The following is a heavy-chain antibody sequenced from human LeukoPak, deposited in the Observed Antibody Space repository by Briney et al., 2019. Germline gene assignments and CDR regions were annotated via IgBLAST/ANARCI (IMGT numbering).Heavy chain of an antibody. CDR2: ISGSGGST. Sequence: PGGSLRLSCAASGFTFSSYAMSWVRQAPGKGLEWVSAISGSGGSTYYADSVKGRFTISRDNSKNTLYLQMNSLRAEDTAVYYCAKDPAPPYDSSGDLLQYYFDYWGQGTLVTVSS. CDR1: GFTFSSYA. CDR3: AKDPAPPYDSSGDLLQYYFDY. D-gene: IGHD3-22*01. J-gene: IGHJ4*02. V-gene: IGHV3-23*01.